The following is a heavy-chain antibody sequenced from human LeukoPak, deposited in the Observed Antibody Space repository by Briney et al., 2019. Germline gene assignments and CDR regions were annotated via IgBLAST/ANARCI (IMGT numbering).Heavy chain of an antibody. CDR3: AIDRCNTASCYDPNWFDP. CDR2: IFPSGIA. Sequence: PSETLSLTCAVSGGSISSGGYYWGWIRQPAGKGLEWIGRIFPSGIANYNPSLKSRVSMSVDTSKNQFFLKLSSVTAADTAVYFCAIDRCNTASCYDPNWFDPWGQGPLVSVSS. D-gene: IGHD6-13*01. J-gene: IGHJ5*02. V-gene: IGHV4-61*02. CDR1: GGSISSGGYY.